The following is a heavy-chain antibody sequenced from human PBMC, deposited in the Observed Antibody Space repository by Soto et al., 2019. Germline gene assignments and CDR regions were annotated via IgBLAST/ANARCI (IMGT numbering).Heavy chain of an antibody. D-gene: IGHD6-6*01. J-gene: IGHJ3*02. Sequence: EVQLVESGGGLVKPGGSLRLSCAASGFTFSSYSMNWVRQAPGKGLEWVSSISSSSSYIYYADSVKGRFTISRDNAKNTLYLQMNSLRAEDTAVYYCAKDVYSSSSDAFDIWGQGTMVTVSS. V-gene: IGHV3-21*04. CDR1: GFTFSSYS. CDR3: AKDVYSSSSDAFDI. CDR2: ISSSSSYI.